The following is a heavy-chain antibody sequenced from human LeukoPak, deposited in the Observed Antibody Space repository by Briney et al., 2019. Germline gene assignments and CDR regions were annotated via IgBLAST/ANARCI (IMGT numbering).Heavy chain of an antibody. Sequence: GGSLTLSCAASGFTVSSKYMSWVRQAPGKGLEWVSVIYSGGSTYYADSVKGRFTIFRDNSKNTVYLQMNSLRAEDTAVYYCARESSGWLQLFDYWGQGTLVTVSS. V-gene: IGHV3-66*01. CDR2: IYSGGST. CDR1: GFTVSSKY. D-gene: IGHD5-24*01. CDR3: ARESSGWLQLFDY. J-gene: IGHJ4*02.